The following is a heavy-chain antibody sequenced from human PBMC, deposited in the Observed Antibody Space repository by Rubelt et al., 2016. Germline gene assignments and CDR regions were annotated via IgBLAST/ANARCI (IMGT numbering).Heavy chain of an antibody. V-gene: IGHV1-18*01. CDR1: GHSFTSYG. CDR2: TSAYSGNT. J-gene: IGHJ6*02. CDR3: ARDEDV. Sequence: QVHLVQSGAEVKKPGASVKVSCEASGHSFTSYGISWVRQAPGQGLEWMGCTSAYSGNTNYAQKFQGRVTMTTDTSTSTAYRELRSRTYEDTAVYYCARDEDVWGQGTTVTVSS.